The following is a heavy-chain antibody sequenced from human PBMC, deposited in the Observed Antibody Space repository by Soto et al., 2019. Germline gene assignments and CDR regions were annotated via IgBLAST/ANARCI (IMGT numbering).Heavy chain of an antibody. D-gene: IGHD2-8*01. CDR1: GFTFSTYW. J-gene: IGHJ4*02. CDR3: TRDDGTNGVSFFDY. Sequence: GGSLRLSCAASGFTFSTYWLSWVRQAPGRGLEWEANINQDGSEKYYVDSVKGRFTISRDNAKSSLYLQMNSLRAEDTAVYYCTRDDGTNGVSFFDYWGQGTLVTVSS. CDR2: INQDGSEK. V-gene: IGHV3-7*05.